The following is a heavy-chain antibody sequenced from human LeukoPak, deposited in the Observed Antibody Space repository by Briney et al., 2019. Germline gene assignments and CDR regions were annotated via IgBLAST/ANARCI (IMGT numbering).Heavy chain of an antibody. CDR1: GFTFSNYA. Sequence: GGSLRLSCAASGFTFSNYAMHWVRQAPGKGLEWLAVISYDGSNKYYSDSVKGRFTISRDNSKNTLYLQMNSLRVEDTAVYYCASTPVSSNWYYEFDYWGQGTLVTVSS. CDR3: ASTPVSSNWYYEFDY. J-gene: IGHJ4*02. CDR2: ISYDGSNK. V-gene: IGHV3-30*04. D-gene: IGHD6-13*01.